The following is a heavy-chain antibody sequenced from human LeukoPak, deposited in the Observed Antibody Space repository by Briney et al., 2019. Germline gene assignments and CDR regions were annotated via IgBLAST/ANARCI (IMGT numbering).Heavy chain of an antibody. D-gene: IGHD4-17*01. V-gene: IGHV3-53*01. Sequence: PGGSLRLSCAASGFTVSNNYMSWVRQAPGKKLEWVSDIYSDGTTFYADSVKGRFTISRDNSKNTLYLQMNSLRAEDTAVYHCARAPINDYGDYFDYWGQGTLVTVSS. J-gene: IGHJ4*02. CDR3: ARAPINDYGDYFDY. CDR2: IYSDGTT. CDR1: GFTVSNNY.